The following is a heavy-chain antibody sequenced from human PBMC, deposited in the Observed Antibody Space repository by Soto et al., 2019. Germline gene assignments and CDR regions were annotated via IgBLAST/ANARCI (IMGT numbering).Heavy chain of an antibody. Sequence: SVKGSCKASGGTFISYAIIWVRQAPGQGLEWMGGIIPIFGTANYAQKFQGRVTITADESTSTAYMELSSLRSEDTAVYYCARDGLGYCTGGSCYAIDPWGQGTLVTVSS. D-gene: IGHD2-15*01. CDR2: IIPIFGTA. J-gene: IGHJ5*02. CDR3: ARDGLGYCTGGSCYAIDP. CDR1: GGTFISYA. V-gene: IGHV1-69*01.